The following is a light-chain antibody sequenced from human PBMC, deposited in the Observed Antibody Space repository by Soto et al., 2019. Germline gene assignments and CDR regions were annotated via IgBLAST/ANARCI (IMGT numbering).Light chain of an antibody. CDR2: NAS. J-gene: IGKJ2*02. CDR3: QQYNSSPCT. Sequence: DIQMTQSPSTLSASPGDRVTITCRASQSVSSWLAWYQQKPGKAPKLLIYNASSLESGVPSRFSGSGSGTEFTLTISSLQPDDFATYYYQQYNSSPCTFGQGTKLEIK. V-gene: IGKV1-5*03. CDR1: QSVSSW.